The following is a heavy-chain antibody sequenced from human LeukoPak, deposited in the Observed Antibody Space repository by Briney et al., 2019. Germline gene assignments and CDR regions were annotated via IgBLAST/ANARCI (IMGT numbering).Heavy chain of an antibody. CDR2: ICYDGSNK. Sequence: PGRSLRPSCATSGFSFSTYGMHWVRKAPGKGLWLVAVICYDGSNKYYAASVKGRFTISRDNSKTTLFLQVDRLTADNTAVYYCVRELAQGDRGYFDYWGQGTLVTVSS. V-gene: IGHV3-33*01. D-gene: IGHD2-21*01. CDR3: VRELAQGDRGYFDY. J-gene: IGHJ4*02. CDR1: GFSFSTYG.